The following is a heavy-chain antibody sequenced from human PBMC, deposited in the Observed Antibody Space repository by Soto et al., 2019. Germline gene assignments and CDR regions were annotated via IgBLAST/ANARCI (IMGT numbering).Heavy chain of an antibody. CDR2: INHSGST. Sequence: PSETLSLTCAVYGGSFSGYYWSWIRQSPGKGLEWIGEINHSGSTNYNPSLKSRVIISVDTSKNQFSLKVSSVTAADTAVYYCARTRGYCINGVCYRYWGQGTQVTVSS. J-gene: IGHJ4*02. CDR1: GGSFSGYY. D-gene: IGHD2-8*01. CDR3: ARTRGYCINGVCYRY. V-gene: IGHV4-34*01.